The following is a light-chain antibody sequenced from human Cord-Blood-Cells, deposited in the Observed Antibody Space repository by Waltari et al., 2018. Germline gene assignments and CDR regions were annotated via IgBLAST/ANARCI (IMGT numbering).Light chain of an antibody. CDR2: GKN. V-gene: IGLV3-19*01. CDR1: SLRSYY. J-gene: IGLJ2*01. Sequence: SQLTLDPAVSVALGQTVRITCPGDSLRSYYASRYQQKPGQAPVLVIYGKNNRPSGIPDRFSGASSGNTASLTITGAQAEDEADYYCNSRDSSGNHVVFGGGTKLTVL. CDR3: NSRDSSGNHVV.